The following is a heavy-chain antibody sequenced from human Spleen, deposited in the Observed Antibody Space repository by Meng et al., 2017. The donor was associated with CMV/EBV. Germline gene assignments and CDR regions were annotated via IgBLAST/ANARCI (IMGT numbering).Heavy chain of an antibody. CDR3: ARSLWVDTAMGYYYYGMDV. Sequence: GGSLRLSCAASGFTFIDHYMSWIRQAPGKGLEWISYISSSGNDKYYADSVKGRFTISTDNAKNLLFLQMNSLRAEDTAVYYCARSLWVDTAMGYYYYGMDVWGQGTTVTVSS. V-gene: IGHV3-11*04. CDR2: ISSSGNDK. D-gene: IGHD5-18*01. J-gene: IGHJ6*02. CDR1: GFTFIDHY.